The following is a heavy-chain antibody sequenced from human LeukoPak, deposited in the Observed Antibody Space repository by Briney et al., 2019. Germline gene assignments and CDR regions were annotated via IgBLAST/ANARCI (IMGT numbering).Heavy chain of an antibody. Sequence: PGGSLRLSCAASGFTFDDYAMHWVRQAPGKGLEWVSGISWNSGSIGYADSVKGRFTISRDNSKNSLYLQMNSLRTEDTALYYCAKGDTAMDTTLDYWGQGTLVTVSS. CDR2: ISWNSGSI. D-gene: IGHD5-18*01. J-gene: IGHJ4*02. CDR3: AKGDTAMDTTLDY. V-gene: IGHV3-9*01. CDR1: GFTFDDYA.